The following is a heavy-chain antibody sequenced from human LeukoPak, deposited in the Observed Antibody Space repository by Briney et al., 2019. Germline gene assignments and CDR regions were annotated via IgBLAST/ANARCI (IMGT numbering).Heavy chain of an antibody. CDR3: ARGNSGYGPFDY. J-gene: IGHJ4*02. D-gene: IGHD5-12*01. CDR1: GFTFDDYA. Sequence: GRSLRLSCAASGFTFDDYAMHWVRQAPGKGLEWVSGISWNSGSIGYADSVKGRFTISRDNSKNTLYLQMNSLRAEDTAVYYCARGNSGYGPFDYWGQGILVTVSS. V-gene: IGHV3-9*01. CDR2: ISWNSGSI.